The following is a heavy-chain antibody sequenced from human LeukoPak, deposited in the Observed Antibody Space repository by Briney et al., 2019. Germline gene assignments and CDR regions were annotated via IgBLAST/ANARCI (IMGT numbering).Heavy chain of an antibody. CDR2: ISWNSAII. D-gene: IGHD1-26*01. Sequence: PGRSLRLSCAASGFTFNDYAMHWVRQAPGKGLEWVSGISWNSAIIGYADSVKGRFTISRDNVKNSLYLQMNSLRPEDTALYYCAKGSESYYSPDYWGQGTLVTVSS. CDR1: GFTFNDYA. CDR3: AKGSESYYSPDY. J-gene: IGHJ4*02. V-gene: IGHV3-9*01.